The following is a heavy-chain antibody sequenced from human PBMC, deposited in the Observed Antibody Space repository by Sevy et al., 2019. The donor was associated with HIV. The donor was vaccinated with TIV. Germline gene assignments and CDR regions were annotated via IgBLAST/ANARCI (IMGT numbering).Heavy chain of an antibody. CDR3: ARDIGSGTKRGGYFDY. Sequence: GGSLRLSCAASGFTFSIYGMHWVRQAPGKGLEWVAVIWYDGSNKYYADSVKGRFTFSRDNSKNTVYLQMDSQRAEDTAFYYCARDIGSGTKRGGYFDYWGQGTLVTVSS. V-gene: IGHV3-33*01. CDR2: IWYDGSNK. CDR1: GFTFSIYG. D-gene: IGHD2-2*01. J-gene: IGHJ4*02.